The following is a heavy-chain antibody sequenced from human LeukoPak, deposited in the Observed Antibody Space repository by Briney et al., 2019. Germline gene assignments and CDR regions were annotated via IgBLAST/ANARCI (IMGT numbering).Heavy chain of an antibody. Sequence: SETLSLTCAVSGGSISSGGYSWSWIRQPPGKGLEWIGYIYHSGSTYYNPSLKSRVTISVDTSKNQFSLKLSSVTAADTAVYYCARGSVGTAMVTSYYYYGMDVWGQGTTVTVSS. V-gene: IGHV4-30-2*01. CDR2: IYHSGST. CDR3: ARGSVGTAMVTSYYYYGMDV. CDR1: GGSISSGGYS. D-gene: IGHD5-18*01. J-gene: IGHJ6*02.